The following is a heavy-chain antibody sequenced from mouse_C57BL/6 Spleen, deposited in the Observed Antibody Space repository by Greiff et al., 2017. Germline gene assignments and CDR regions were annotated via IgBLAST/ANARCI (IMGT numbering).Heavy chain of an antibody. Sequence: EVQLQESGPELVKPGASVKISCKASGYSFTGYYMNWVKQSPEKSLEWIGEINPSTGGTTYNQKFTAKATLTVDKSSSTAYMQLKSLTSEDSAVYYGARDHYYGSSYWYFDDWGTGTTVTVSS. CDR2: INPSTGGT. CDR1: GYSFTGYY. V-gene: IGHV1-42*01. J-gene: IGHJ1*03. D-gene: IGHD1-1*01. CDR3: ARDHYYGSSYWYFDD.